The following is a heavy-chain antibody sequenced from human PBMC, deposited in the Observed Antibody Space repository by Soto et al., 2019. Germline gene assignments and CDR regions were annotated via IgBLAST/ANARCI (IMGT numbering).Heavy chain of an antibody. CDR2: IIPIFGTA. CDR3: ARLARVSYSLDY. CDR1: GGTFSSYA. Sequence: ASVKVSCKASGGTFSSYAISWVRQAPGQGLEWMGEIIPIFGTANYAQKFQGRVTITADESTSTAYMELSSLRSEDTAVYYCARLARVSYSLDYWGQGTLVTVSS. V-gene: IGHV1-69*13. J-gene: IGHJ4*02. D-gene: IGHD3-10*01.